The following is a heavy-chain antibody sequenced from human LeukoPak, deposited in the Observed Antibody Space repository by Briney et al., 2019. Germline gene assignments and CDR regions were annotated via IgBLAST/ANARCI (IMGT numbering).Heavy chain of an antibody. CDR2: IHNNGDT. CDR1: DDSIRNYY. Sequence: SETLSLTCTVSDDSIRNYYWNWIRQAPGKALEWIGHIHNNGDTAYNFSLKSRVTISMDTSKNQFSLKLSSVTAADTAVYYCARDHFELGAFDIWGQGTMVTVSS. J-gene: IGHJ3*02. CDR3: ARDHFELGAFDI. V-gene: IGHV4-59*12. D-gene: IGHD3-9*01.